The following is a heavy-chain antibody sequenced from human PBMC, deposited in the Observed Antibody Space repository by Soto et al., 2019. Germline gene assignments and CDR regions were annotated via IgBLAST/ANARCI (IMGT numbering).Heavy chain of an antibody. V-gene: IGHV3-23*01. CDR3: AKDREQWLDGGSFDI. J-gene: IGHJ3*02. Sequence: GGSLRLSCAASGFTFSSYAMSWVRQAPGKGLEWVPAISGSGGSTYYADSVKGRFTISRDNSKNTLYLQMNSLRAEDTAVYYCAKDREQWLDGGSFDIWGQGTMVTVSS. CDR2: ISGSGGST. D-gene: IGHD6-19*01. CDR1: GFTFSSYA.